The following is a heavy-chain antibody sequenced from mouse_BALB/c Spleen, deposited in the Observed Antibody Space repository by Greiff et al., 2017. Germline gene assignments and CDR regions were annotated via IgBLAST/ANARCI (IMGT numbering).Heavy chain of an antibody. CDR2: IHPNYDST. D-gene: IGHD2-4*01. CDR3: AIMGDYRYFDY. V-gene: IGHV1-18*01. CDR1: GYTFTDYN. J-gene: IGHJ2*01. Sequence: EVQLQQSGAELVKPGASVKISCKASGYTFTDYNMDWVKQSHGQSLEWIGNIHPNYDSTSYNQKFKGKATLTVNKSSSTAYMELRILTSEDTAIYYCAIMGDYRYFDYWGQGTTLTVSA.